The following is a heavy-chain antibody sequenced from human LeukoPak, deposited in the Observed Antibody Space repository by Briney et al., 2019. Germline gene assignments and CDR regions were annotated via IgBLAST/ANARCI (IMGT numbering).Heavy chain of an antibody. CDR3: ARGEGTDYSNLNFDY. Sequence: GASVKVSCKASGYTFTSYYMHWVRQAPGQGLEWMGIINPSGGSTSYAQKFQGRVTMTRDMSTSTVYMELSSLRSEDTAVYYCARGEGTDYSNLNFDYWGQGTLVTVSS. CDR2: INPSGGST. J-gene: IGHJ4*02. CDR1: GYTFTSYY. D-gene: IGHD4-11*01. V-gene: IGHV1-46*01.